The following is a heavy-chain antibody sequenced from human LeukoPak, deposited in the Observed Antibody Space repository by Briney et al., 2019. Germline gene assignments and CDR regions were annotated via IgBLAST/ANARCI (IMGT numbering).Heavy chain of an antibody. V-gene: IGHV1-2*02. J-gene: IGHJ4*02. D-gene: IGHD6-19*01. CDR1: GYTFTGYY. CDR3: ASTESSGWWYFDY. Sequence: ASVKVSCKASGYTFTGYYMHWVRQAPGQGLEWMGWINPNSGGTNYAQKFQGRVTMTRDTSISIAYMELSRLRSDDTAVYYCASTESSGWWYFDYWGQGTLVTVSS. CDR2: INPNSGGT.